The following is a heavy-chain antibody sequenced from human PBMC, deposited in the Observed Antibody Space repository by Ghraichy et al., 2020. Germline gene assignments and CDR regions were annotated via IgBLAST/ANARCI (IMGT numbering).Heavy chain of an antibody. J-gene: IGHJ3*02. Sequence: GGSLRLSCAASAFTFSNYAMTWVRQAPGKGLEWVSTIGGSGSRTYYIDSVKGRFTISRDNSKNTLYLQMNSLRAEDTAVYYCAKDRDYYDSSGYYFNDFDIWGQGTPVTVSS. CDR3: AKDRDYYDSSGYYFNDFDI. CDR2: IGGSGSRT. D-gene: IGHD3-22*01. V-gene: IGHV3-23*01. CDR1: AFTFSNYA.